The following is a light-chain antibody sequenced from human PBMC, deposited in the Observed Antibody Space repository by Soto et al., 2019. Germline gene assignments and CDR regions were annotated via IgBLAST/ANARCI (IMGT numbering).Light chain of an antibody. V-gene: IGLV2-14*01. CDR3: NSYTSSRTMV. J-gene: IGLJ2*01. CDR2: GVT. CDR1: SSDVGGYNY. Sequence: QSALTQPASMSGSPGQSITISCTGTSSDVGGYNYVSWYQQHPGKAPKLMIYGVTNRPSGISNRFSGSKSGNTASLTISGLQAEDEADYYCNSYTSSRTMVFGGGTKLTVL.